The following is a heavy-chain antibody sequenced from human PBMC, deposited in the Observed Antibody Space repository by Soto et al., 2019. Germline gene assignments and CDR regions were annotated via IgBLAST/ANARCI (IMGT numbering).Heavy chain of an antibody. CDR3: ARGWEVRGVIPFDY. Sequence: GGSLRLSCTASGFTFSSYWMHWVRQAPGKGLVWVSRINSDGSSTSYADSVKGRFTISRDNAKNTLYLQMNSLRAEDTAVYYCARGWEVRGVIPFDYWGQGTLVTVSS. J-gene: IGHJ4*02. V-gene: IGHV3-74*01. D-gene: IGHD3-10*01. CDR1: GFTFSSYW. CDR2: INSDGSST.